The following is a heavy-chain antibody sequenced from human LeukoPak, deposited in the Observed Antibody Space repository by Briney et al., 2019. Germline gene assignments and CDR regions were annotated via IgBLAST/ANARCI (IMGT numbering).Heavy chain of an antibody. D-gene: IGHD6-13*01. CDR3: ARKSSSWYAPFDY. Sequence: PSQTLSLTCTVSGGSISSGDYYWSWIRQPPGKGLEWIGYIYYSGSTSYNPSLKSRVTILVDTSKNQFSLKLSSMTAADTAVYYCARKSSSWYAPFDYWGQGTLVTVSS. CDR2: IYYSGST. CDR1: GGSISSGDYY. J-gene: IGHJ4*02. V-gene: IGHV4-30-4*08.